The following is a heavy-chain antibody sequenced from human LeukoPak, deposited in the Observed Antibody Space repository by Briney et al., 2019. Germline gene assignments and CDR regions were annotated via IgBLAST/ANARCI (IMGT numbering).Heavy chain of an antibody. V-gene: IGHV3-48*04. CDR1: GFTFSSYS. Sequence: GGSLRLSCAASGFTFSSYSMNWVRQAPGKGLEWVSYISSSSSTIYYADSVKGRFTISRDNAKNSLYLQMNSLRAEDTAVYYCARLWFGELLDYWGQGTLVTVSS. J-gene: IGHJ4*02. CDR2: ISSSSSTI. D-gene: IGHD3-10*01. CDR3: ARLWFGELLDY.